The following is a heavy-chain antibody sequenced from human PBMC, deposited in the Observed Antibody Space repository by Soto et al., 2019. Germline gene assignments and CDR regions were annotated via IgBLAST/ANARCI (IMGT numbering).Heavy chain of an antibody. D-gene: IGHD6-13*01. CDR2: IYSGGST. CDR3: ARSGIAAAGGLNSLSHYYYYYMDV. J-gene: IGHJ6*03. CDR1: GFTVSSNY. V-gene: IGHV3-66*01. Sequence: GGSLRLSCAASGFTVSSNYMSWVRQAPGKGLEWVSVIYSGGSTYYADSVKGRFTISRDNSKNTLYLQMNSLRAEDTAVYYCARSGIAAAGGLNSLSHYYYYYMDVWGKGTTVTVSS.